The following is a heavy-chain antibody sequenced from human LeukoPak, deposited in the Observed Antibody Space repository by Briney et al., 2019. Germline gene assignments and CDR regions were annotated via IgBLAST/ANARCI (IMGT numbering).Heavy chain of an antibody. CDR3: ARQVAVGATIYFYGMDV. D-gene: IGHD1-26*01. V-gene: IGHV5-51*01. J-gene: IGHJ6*02. CDR1: GYSFTSYW. Sequence: GESLKISCKGSGYSFTSYWIGWVRQVPGKGLEWMGIIYPGDSDTRYSPSFQGQVTISADKSISTAYLQWSSLKASDTAMYYCARQVAVGATIYFYGMDVWGQGTTVTVSS. CDR2: IYPGDSDT.